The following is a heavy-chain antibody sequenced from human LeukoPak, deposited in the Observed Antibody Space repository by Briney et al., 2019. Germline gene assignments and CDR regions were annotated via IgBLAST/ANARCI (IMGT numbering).Heavy chain of an antibody. V-gene: IGHV4-34*01. CDR1: GGSSSVYY. Sequence: SETLSFTCDAYGGSSSVYYWSWIRQPPGKGLEWIGEINHSGSTKFNPSLKSRVTLSIDTSRNQFSLNLSSVTAADTAVYYCARLFCYSTACYVDSWGQGTLVTVSS. J-gene: IGHJ4*02. D-gene: IGHD2-2*01. CDR2: INHSGST. CDR3: ARLFCYSTACYVDS.